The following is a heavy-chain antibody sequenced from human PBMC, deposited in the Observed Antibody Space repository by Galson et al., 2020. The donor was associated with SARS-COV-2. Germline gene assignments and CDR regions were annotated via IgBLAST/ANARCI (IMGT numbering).Heavy chain of an antibody. D-gene: IGHD3-22*01. V-gene: IGHV4-59*08. CDR2: IYYSGST. Sequence: ETSETLSLTCTVSGGYISSYYWSWIRQPPGKGLEWIGHIYYSGSTNYNPSLKSRVTISVDTSKNQFSLKLSSVTAADTAVYYCARHYYDSSGYYEEGWFDAWGPGTMVTVSS. J-gene: IGHJ5*02. CDR1: GGYISSYY. CDR3: ARHYYDSSGYYEEGWFDA.